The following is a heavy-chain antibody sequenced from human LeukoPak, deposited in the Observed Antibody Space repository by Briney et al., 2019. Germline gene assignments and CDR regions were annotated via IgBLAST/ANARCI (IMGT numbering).Heavy chain of an antibody. CDR1: GYTFTSYD. CDR2: INPSGGST. D-gene: IGHD6-13*01. CDR3: ARDGVFGFTHNFDY. J-gene: IGHJ4*02. V-gene: IGHV1-46*01. Sequence: ASVKVSCKASGYTFTSYDINWVRQATGQGLEWMGIINPSGGSTSYAQKFQGRVTMTRDTSTSTVYMELSSPRSEDTAVYYCARDGVFGFTHNFDYWGQGTLVTVSS.